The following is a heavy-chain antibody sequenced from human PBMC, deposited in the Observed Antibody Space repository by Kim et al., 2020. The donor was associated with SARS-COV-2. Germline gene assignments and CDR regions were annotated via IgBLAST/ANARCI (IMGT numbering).Heavy chain of an antibody. D-gene: IGHD6-13*01. Sequence: GGSLRLSCAASGFTFSDHYMDWVRQAPGKGLEWVGRTRNKANSYTTEYAASVKGRFTISRDDSKNSLYLQMNSLKTEDTAVYYCARALNHQGSSWYGPGDYYYGMDVWGQGTTVTVSS. CDR1: GFTFSDHY. J-gene: IGHJ6*02. CDR3: ARALNHQGSSWYGPGDYYYGMDV. CDR2: TRNKANSYTT. V-gene: IGHV3-72*01.